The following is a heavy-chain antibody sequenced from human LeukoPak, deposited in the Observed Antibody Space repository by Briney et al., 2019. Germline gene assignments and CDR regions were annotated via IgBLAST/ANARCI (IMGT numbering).Heavy chain of an antibody. CDR3: ARGQQWFDP. D-gene: IGHD6-13*01. V-gene: IGHV4-59*12. Sequence: SETLSLTCTVSGDSISSYYWSWIRQPPGKGLEWIGYIYSSGSTKYNPSLKSPITISVDTSKNQLSLKLSSVTAADTAVYYCARGQQWFDPWGQGTLVTVSS. CDR2: IYSSGST. CDR1: GDSISSYY. J-gene: IGHJ5*02.